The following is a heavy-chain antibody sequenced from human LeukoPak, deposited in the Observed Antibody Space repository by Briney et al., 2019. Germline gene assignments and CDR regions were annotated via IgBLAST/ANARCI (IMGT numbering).Heavy chain of an antibody. Sequence: ASVKVSCKASGYTFTSYPLHWVRQAPGQGLEWMGIINPSGGSTNYAQKFQGRVTLTRDTSTSTVYMELSSLRSDDTAVYYCARLGYCSSTTCQWGQGTLVTVSS. J-gene: IGHJ4*02. CDR2: INPSGGST. CDR3: ARLGYCSSTTCQ. D-gene: IGHD2-2*01. V-gene: IGHV1-46*01. CDR1: GYTFTSYP.